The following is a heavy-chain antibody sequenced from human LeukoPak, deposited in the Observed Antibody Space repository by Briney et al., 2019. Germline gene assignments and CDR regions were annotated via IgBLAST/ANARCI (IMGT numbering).Heavy chain of an antibody. Sequence: ASVKVSCKASGYTFTGYYMHWVRQAPGQGLEWMGWINPNSGGTNYAQKFQGRVTMTRDTSISTAYMELSRLRSDDTAVYYCARVSIFGVVIMDYWGQGTLVTVSS. CDR3: ARVSIFGVVIMDY. V-gene: IGHV1-2*02. CDR2: INPNSGGT. J-gene: IGHJ4*02. CDR1: GYTFTGYY. D-gene: IGHD3-3*01.